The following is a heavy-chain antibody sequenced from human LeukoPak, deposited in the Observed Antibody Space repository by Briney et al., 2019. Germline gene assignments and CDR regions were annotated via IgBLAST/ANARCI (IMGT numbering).Heavy chain of an antibody. D-gene: IGHD3-10*01. CDR1: GFTFDDYA. V-gene: IGHV3-9*01. CDR2: ISWNSGSI. J-gene: IGHJ4*02. Sequence: PGGSLRLSCAASGFTFDDYAMHWVRQAPGKGLEWVSGISWNSGSIGYADSVKGRFTISRDNAKNSLYLQMNSLRAEDTALYYCAKGHYGSGSPFDYWGQGTLVTVSS. CDR3: AKGHYGSGSPFDY.